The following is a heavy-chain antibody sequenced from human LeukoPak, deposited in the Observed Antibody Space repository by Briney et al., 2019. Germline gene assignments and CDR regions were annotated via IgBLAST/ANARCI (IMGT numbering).Heavy chain of an antibody. D-gene: IGHD2-15*01. CDR2: ITGSGGST. CDR1: GFTFSSYA. V-gene: IGHV3-23*01. Sequence: GGSLRLSCAASGFTFSSYAISWVRQAPGKGLEWVSFITGSGGSTYYVDSVKGRFTISRDNSKNTLYLQMNSLRAEDTAIYYCAKDAVRAVYCSGSGCSTYDYWGQGTLVTVSS. CDR3: AKDAVRAVYCSGSGCSTYDY. J-gene: IGHJ4*02.